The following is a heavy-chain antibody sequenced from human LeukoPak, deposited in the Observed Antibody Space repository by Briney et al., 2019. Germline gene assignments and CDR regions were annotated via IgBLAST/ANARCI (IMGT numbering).Heavy chain of an antibody. D-gene: IGHD2-2*01. V-gene: IGHV1-2*02. Sequence: GESLKISCKGSGYSFTSYWIGWVRQAPGQGLEWMGWINPNSGGTNYAQKFQGRVTMTRDTSISTAYMELSRLRSDDTAVYYCAGSTSGFDYWGQGTLVTVSS. CDR2: INPNSGGT. CDR1: GYSFTSYW. CDR3: AGSTSGFDY. J-gene: IGHJ4*02.